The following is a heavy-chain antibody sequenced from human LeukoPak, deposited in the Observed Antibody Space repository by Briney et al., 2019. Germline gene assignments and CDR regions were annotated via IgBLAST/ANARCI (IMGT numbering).Heavy chain of an antibody. CDR2: INPNSGGT. Sequence: ASVKVSCKASGYTFTGYYMHWVRQAPGQGLEWMGWINPNSGGTNYAQKFRGRVTMTRDTSISTAYMELSRLRSDDTAVYYCARVVGIVVVTAVGYWGQGTLVTVSS. CDR1: GYTFTGYY. V-gene: IGHV1-2*02. J-gene: IGHJ4*02. CDR3: ARVVGIVVVTAVGY. D-gene: IGHD2-21*02.